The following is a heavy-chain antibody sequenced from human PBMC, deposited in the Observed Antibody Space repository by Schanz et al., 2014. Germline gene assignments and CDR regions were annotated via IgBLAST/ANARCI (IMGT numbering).Heavy chain of an antibody. Sequence: EVQLAESGGGLVQPGGSLRLSCAASGFTFSSYAMTWVRQAPGMGLEWVSAISGRDGSTYYADSVRGRFTISRDNSKNTLYLQMKSLRAEDTAVYYCARGLIAAAGGAFDYWGQGTLVAVSA. V-gene: IGHV3-23*04. CDR3: ARGLIAAAGGAFDY. CDR2: ISGRDGST. CDR1: GFTFSSYA. D-gene: IGHD6-13*01. J-gene: IGHJ4*02.